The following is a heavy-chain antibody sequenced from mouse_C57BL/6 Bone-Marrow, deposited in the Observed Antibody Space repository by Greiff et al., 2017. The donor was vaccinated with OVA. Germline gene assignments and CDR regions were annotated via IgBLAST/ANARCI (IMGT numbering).Heavy chain of an antibody. CDR2: IYPGDGDT. J-gene: IGHJ2*01. CDR3: AYYYYFDY. V-gene: IGHV1-82*01. Sequence: QVQLKESGPELVKPGASVKISCKASGYAFSSSWMNWVKQRPGKGLEWIGRIYPGDGDTNYNGKFKGKATLTADKSSSTAYMQLSSLTSEDSAVYFCAYYYYFDYWGQGTTLTVSS. CDR1: GYAFSSSW. D-gene: IGHD2-1*01.